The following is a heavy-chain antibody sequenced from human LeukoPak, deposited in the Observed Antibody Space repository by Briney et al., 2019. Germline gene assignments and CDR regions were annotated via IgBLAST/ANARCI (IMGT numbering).Heavy chain of an antibody. CDR1: GFTVTTNY. Sequence: PGGSLRLSCAASGFTVTTNYMSWVRQAPGKGLEWVSVIYSGGSTYYADSVKGRFTISRDNSKNTLYLQMNSLRAEDTAVYYCARRLLGYSSGWYYLDYWGQGTLVTVSS. J-gene: IGHJ4*02. V-gene: IGHV3-53*01. D-gene: IGHD6-19*01. CDR3: ARRLLGYSSGWYYLDY. CDR2: IYSGGST.